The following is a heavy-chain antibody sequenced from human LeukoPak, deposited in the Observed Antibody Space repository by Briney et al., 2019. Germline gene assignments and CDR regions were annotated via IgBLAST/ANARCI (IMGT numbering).Heavy chain of an antibody. CDR3: ARDRQSGY. J-gene: IGHJ4*02. CDR1: GYTFTNYG. Sequence: ASVKVSCKASGYTFTNYGVTWVRQAPGQGLEWMGWISAYNGNTNYAQKFQGRVTMTTDTSTSTAYMELRSLTSDDTAVYYCARDRQSGYWGQGTLVTVSS. D-gene: IGHD1-26*01. V-gene: IGHV1-18*01. CDR2: ISAYNGNT.